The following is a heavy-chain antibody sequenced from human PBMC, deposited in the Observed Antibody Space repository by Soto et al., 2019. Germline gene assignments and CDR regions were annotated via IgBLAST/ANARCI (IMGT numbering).Heavy chain of an antibody. CDR1: GGSISSGGYY. V-gene: IGHV4-61*08. CDR2: IYYSGST. Sequence: SETLSLTCTVSGGSISSGGYYWSWIRQSPGKGLEWIGYIYYSGSTNYNPSLKSRVTISIDTSKNQLSLRLSPVTAADTAIYYCARDTSYYDSVDSYYYALDVWGQGTTVTVSS. D-gene: IGHD3-22*01. CDR3: ARDTSYYDSVDSYYYALDV. J-gene: IGHJ6*02.